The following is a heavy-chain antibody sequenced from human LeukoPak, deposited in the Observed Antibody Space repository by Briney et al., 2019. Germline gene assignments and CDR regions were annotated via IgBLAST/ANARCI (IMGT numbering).Heavy chain of an antibody. CDR3: ASGGVRPGWFDP. J-gene: IGHJ5*02. V-gene: IGHV4-34*01. CDR2: INHSGST. Sequence: PSETLSLTCAVYGGSFSGYYWSWIRQPPGKGLEWIGEINHSGSTNYNPSLKSRVTISVDTSKNQFSLKLSSVTAADTAVYYCASGGVRPGWFDPWGQGTLVTVSS. CDR1: GGSFSGYY. D-gene: IGHD3-10*01.